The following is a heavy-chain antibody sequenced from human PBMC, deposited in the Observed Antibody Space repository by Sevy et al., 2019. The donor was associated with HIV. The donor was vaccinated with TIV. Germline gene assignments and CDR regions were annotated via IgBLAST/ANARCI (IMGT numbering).Heavy chain of an antibody. CDR2: ISTGGGTI. CDR3: ATSRRDYYNYYFDY. CDR1: GLSFRSYE. J-gene: IGHJ4*01. V-gene: IGHV3-48*03. D-gene: IGHD3-22*01. Sequence: GGSLRLSCAASGLSFRSYELNWVRQAPGKGLQWISYISTGGGTIFYADSLKGRFTISRDNAKNSVFLQMNSLRAEDTAVYFCATSRRDYYNYYFDYWGHGTLVTVSS.